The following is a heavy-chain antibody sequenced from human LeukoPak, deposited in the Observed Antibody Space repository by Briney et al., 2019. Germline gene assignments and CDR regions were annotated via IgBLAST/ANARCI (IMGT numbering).Heavy chain of an antibody. CDR3: ASTPTVYYNSMDV. J-gene: IGHJ6*03. D-gene: IGHD1-14*01. Sequence: SETLSLTCAVSGYSISSGYYWGWIRQPPGKGLEWIGSIYHSGNTYYNPSLKSRVTISVDTSKTQFSLKLSSVTAADTAMYYCASTPTVYYNSMDVWGKGTTVTVSS. CDR1: GYSISSGYY. CDR2: IYHSGNT. V-gene: IGHV4-38-2*01.